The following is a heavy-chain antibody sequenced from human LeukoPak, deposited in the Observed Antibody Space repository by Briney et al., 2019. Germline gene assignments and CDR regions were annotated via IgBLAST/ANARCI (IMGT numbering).Heavy chain of an antibody. CDR1: GYTFTNYG. D-gene: IGHD3-22*01. CDR2: ISAYSGNK. CDR3: AISQGSYYDTSGYLGGDY. V-gene: IGHV1-18*01. Sequence: GASVKVSCKASGYTFTNYGIFWVRQAPGQGLEWMGWISAYSGNKNYAQKLQGRVTMTTETSTSTAYMELESLRSDDTAVYYCAISQGSYYDTSGYLGGDYWGQGTLVTVSS. J-gene: IGHJ4*02.